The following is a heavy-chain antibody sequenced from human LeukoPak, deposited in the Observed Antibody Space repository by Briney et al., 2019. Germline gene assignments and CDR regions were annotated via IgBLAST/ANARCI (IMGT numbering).Heavy chain of an antibody. Sequence: SETLSLTCTVSGGSISSYYWSWIRQPAGKGLEWIGRIYTSGSTNYNPSLMSRVTMSVDTSKNQFSLKLSSVTAADTAVYYCARGVCSSTSCYPYYYYGMDVWGQGTTVTVSS. J-gene: IGHJ6*02. V-gene: IGHV4-4*07. CDR2: IYTSGST. D-gene: IGHD2-2*01. CDR3: ARGVCSSTSCYPYYYYGMDV. CDR1: GGSISSYY.